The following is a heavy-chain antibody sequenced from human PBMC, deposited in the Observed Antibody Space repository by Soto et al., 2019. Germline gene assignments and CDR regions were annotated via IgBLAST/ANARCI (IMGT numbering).Heavy chain of an antibody. J-gene: IGHJ4*02. D-gene: IGHD3-22*01. Sequence: GGSLRLSCAASGFTFSSYSMNWFRQSPWKGLEWVSYISSSSSTIYYADSVKGRFTISRDNAKNSLYLQMNSLRDEDTAVYYCARTYYDSSGYQEFDYWGQGTLVTVSS. CDR2: ISSSSSTI. CDR1: GFTFSSYS. CDR3: ARTYYDSSGYQEFDY. V-gene: IGHV3-48*02.